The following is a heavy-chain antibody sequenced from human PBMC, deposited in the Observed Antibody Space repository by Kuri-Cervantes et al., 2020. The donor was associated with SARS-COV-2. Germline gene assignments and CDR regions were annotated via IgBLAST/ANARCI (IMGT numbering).Heavy chain of an antibody. J-gene: IGHJ6*03. CDR2: IYTSGRT. V-gene: IGHV4-59*08. Sequence: SETLSLTCTVSGGSISSYYWSWIRQPPGKGLEWIGRIYTSGRTHSNPSLKSRVTISVDTSKNHFSLKLGSVTGADTGVYYCARQRFLGYMDVWGKGTTVTVSS. CDR3: ARQRFLGYMDV. CDR1: GGSISSYY. D-gene: IGHD3-3*01.